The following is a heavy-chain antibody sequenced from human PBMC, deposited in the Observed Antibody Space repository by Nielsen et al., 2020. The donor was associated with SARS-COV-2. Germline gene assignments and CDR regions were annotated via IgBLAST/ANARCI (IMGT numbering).Heavy chain of an antibody. CDR3: AAMRSGYTSSWYISNNYYYMDV. Sequence: ASVKVSCKASGYTFTSYDINWVRQATGQGLEWMGWMNPNSGNTGYAQKFQGRVTMTRNTSISTAYMELSSLRSEDTAVYYCAAMRSGYTSSWYISNNYYYMDVWGKGTTVTVSS. CDR1: GYTFTSYD. D-gene: IGHD6-13*01. V-gene: IGHV1-8*01. J-gene: IGHJ6*03. CDR2: MNPNSGNT.